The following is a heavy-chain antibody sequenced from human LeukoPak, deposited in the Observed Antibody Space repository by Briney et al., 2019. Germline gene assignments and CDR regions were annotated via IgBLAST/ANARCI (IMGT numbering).Heavy chain of an antibody. V-gene: IGHV4-39*01. D-gene: IGHD5-18*01. J-gene: IGHJ6*02. CDR2: IYYSGNT. CDR3: ARRDTARGYGMDV. Sequence: TSETLSLTCTVSGGSISSSSYYWGWIRQPPGKWLEWIGSIYYSGNTFYNPSLKSRVTISVDTSKTQFSLKVSSVTAADTAVYYCARRDTARGYGMDVWGQGTTVTVSS. CDR1: GGSISSSSYY.